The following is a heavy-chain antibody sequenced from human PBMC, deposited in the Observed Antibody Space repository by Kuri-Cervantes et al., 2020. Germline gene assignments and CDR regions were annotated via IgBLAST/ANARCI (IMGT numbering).Heavy chain of an antibody. CDR1: GFTFSSYS. D-gene: IGHD3-3*02. CDR2: ISWNSGSI. J-gene: IGHJ6*02. V-gene: IGHV3-9*01. CDR3: AKDKHFGYYYGMDV. Sequence: GGSLRLSCAASGFTFSSYSMNWVRQAPGKGLEWVSGISWNSGSIGCADSVKGRFTISRDNAKNSLYLQMNSLRAEDTALYYCAKDKHFGYYYGMDVWGQGTTVTVSS.